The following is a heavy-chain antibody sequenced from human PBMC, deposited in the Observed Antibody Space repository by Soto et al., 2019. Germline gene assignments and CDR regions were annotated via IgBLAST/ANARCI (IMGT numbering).Heavy chain of an antibody. CDR1: GDSISSGGYS. V-gene: IGHV4-30-2*06. Sequence: QLQLQESGSGLVKPSQTLSLTCVVSGDSISSGGYSWNWIRQSPGKGLEWIGHTYHSGGTLYNPSRXSXXTISVDKSKNQFSLRLTSVTAADTAVYYCARDSLSGYYFDLWGQGTLVTVSS. CDR3: ARDSLSGYYFDL. D-gene: IGHD3-22*01. J-gene: IGHJ4*02. CDR2: TYHSGGT.